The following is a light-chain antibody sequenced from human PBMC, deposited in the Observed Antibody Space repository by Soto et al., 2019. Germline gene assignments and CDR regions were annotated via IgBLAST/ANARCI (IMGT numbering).Light chain of an antibody. J-gene: IGKJ5*01. CDR3: QQSYSTPVT. CDR1: QSITTW. CDR2: AAS. Sequence: DIQMTQSPSTVSASVGDSVTITCQASQSITTWLAWYQQRPGKAPELLIYAASSLQSGVPSRFSGSGSGTDFTLTISSLQPEDFATYYCQQSYSTPVTFGQGTRWRL. V-gene: IGKV1-39*01.